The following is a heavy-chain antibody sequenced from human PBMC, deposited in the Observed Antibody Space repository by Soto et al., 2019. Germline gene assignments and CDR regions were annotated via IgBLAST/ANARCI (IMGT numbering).Heavy chain of an antibody. CDR3: AKDQEGSGSHWLGYNYYGMDV. J-gene: IGHJ6*02. CDR2: ISSVGTTT. Sequence: PXESLRLSCEASGFTVSDYYRRWMRQAPGKGLEWVSYISSVGTTTYYADSVKGRFSISMDNAKNSLYLQMNSLRAEDTAVYFCAKDQEGSGSHWLGYNYYGMDVWGQGTTVTVSS. V-gene: IGHV3-11*01. D-gene: IGHD3-10*01. CDR1: GFTVSDYY.